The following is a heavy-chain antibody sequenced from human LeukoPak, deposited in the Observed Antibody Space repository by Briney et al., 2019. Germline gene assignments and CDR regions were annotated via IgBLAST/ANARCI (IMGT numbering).Heavy chain of an antibody. CDR1: GDSISSSSYY. D-gene: IGHD4-17*01. Sequence: SETLSLTCSVSGDSISSSSYYWDWIRQPPGKGLEWIGTISYSGTTYSSPSLKSRVTISIDTSKKQFSLKVSSVTATDTAVYYCARRVYDYGDYVFDYWGQGTLVTVSS. CDR2: ISYSGTT. CDR3: ARRVYDYGDYVFDY. J-gene: IGHJ4*02. V-gene: IGHV4-39*01.